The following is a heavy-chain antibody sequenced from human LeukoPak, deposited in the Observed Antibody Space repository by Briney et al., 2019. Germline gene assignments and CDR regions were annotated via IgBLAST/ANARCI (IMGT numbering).Heavy chain of an antibody. CDR3: ARDRDSTGYYYVAYAFDI. D-gene: IGHD3-22*01. CDR1: GYTFTSYA. CDR2: INTGNGNT. V-gene: IGHV1-3*04. Sequence: ASVNVSCKASGYTFTSYAMHWVRQAPGQRLEWMGWINTGNGNTKYSQKFQGRVTIIRDTSASTTHMVLSSLRSEDTAVYYCARDRDSTGYYYVAYAFDIWGQGTMVTVSS. J-gene: IGHJ3*02.